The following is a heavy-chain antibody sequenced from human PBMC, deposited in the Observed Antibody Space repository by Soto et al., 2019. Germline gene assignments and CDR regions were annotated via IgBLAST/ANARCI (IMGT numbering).Heavy chain of an antibody. CDR3: ARRAEYCNSIKSSSNVDF. J-gene: IGHJ4*01. CDR2: MNPSSGET. CDR1: GYNFTNFD. Sequence: ASVKVSCKTSGYNFTNFDINWVRQAPGRGLVWMGWMNPSSGETGSAQNFQGRVTMTRDISTRTFFMQLTSLRSEDTAIYYCARRAEYCNSIKSSSNVDFWSRGTHVTVSS. V-gene: IGHV1-8*01. D-gene: IGHD2-2*01.